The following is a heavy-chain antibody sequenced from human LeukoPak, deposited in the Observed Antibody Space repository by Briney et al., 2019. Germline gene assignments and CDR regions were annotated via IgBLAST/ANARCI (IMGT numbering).Heavy chain of an antibody. J-gene: IGHJ4*02. Sequence: PGGSLRLSCAASGFTFSSYWMHWVRQAPGKGLAWVSRINSDGSSTSYADSVKGRFTISRDNAKNTLYLQMNSLRAEDTAVYYCARVFWYDSSFDSWGQGTLVTVSS. D-gene: IGHD3-22*01. CDR1: GFTFSSYW. V-gene: IGHV3-74*01. CDR2: INSDGSST. CDR3: ARVFWYDSSFDS.